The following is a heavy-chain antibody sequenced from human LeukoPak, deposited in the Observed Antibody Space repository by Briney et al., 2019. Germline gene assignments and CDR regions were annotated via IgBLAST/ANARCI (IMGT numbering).Heavy chain of an antibody. CDR3: ARRGGSGWYFWFDP. J-gene: IGHJ5*02. Sequence: SETLSLTCAVYGGSFSGYYWSWIRQPPGKGLEWIGEINHSGSTNYNPSLKSRVTISVDTSRNQFSLKLSSVTAADTAVYYCARRGGSGWYFWFDPWGQGTLVTVSS. CDR1: GGSFSGYY. V-gene: IGHV4-34*01. D-gene: IGHD6-19*01. CDR2: INHSGST.